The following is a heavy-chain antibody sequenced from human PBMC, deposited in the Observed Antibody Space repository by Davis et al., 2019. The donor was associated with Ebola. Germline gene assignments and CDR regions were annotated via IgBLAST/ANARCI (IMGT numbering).Heavy chain of an antibody. D-gene: IGHD3-10*01. CDR2: INHSGST. V-gene: IGHV4-34*01. J-gene: IGHJ4*02. Sequence: PSETLSLTCAVYGGSFSGYYWSWIRQPPGKGLEWIGEINHSGSTNYNPSLKSRVTISVDTSKNQFSLKLSSVTAADTAVYYCARPPYGSGSYLVTPWGQGTLVTVSS. CDR3: ARPPYGSGSYLVTP. CDR1: GGSFSGYY.